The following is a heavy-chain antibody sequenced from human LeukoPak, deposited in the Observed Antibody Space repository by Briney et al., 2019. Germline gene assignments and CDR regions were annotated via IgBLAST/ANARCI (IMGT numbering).Heavy chain of an antibody. V-gene: IGHV1-2*02. CDR1: GYTFTGYY. CDR3: ARDGGGESSTSSRGAFDI. D-gene: IGHD2-2*01. J-gene: IGHJ3*02. CDR2: INPNSGGT. Sequence: ASVKVSCKASGYTFTGYYMHWVRQAPGQGLEWMGWINPNSGGTNYAQTFQGRVTMTRDTSISTAYMELSRLRSDDTAVYYCARDGGGESSTSSRGAFDIWGQGTMVTVSS.